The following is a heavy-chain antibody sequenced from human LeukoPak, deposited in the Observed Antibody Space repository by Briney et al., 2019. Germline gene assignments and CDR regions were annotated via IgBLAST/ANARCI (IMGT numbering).Heavy chain of an antibody. V-gene: IGHV4-39*01. D-gene: IGHD6-19*01. CDR3: ACHGGRAVTFDY. J-gene: IGHJ4*02. CDR1: GGSISSSSYY. Sequence: SETLSLTCTVSGGSISSSSYYWGSIRQPPGKGLEWIGSIYYSGSTYYNPSLKSRVTISVDTSKNQFSLKLSSVTAADSALDYCACHGGRAVTFDYWGQGTLVTVSS. CDR2: IYYSGST.